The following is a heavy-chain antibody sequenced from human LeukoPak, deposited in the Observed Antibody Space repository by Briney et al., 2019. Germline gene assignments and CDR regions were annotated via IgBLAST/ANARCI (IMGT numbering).Heavy chain of an antibody. CDR3: AREPRSITIFGVVDYGMDV. J-gene: IGHJ6*02. CDR1: GGSLSSSSYY. D-gene: IGHD3-3*01. CDR2: IYYSGST. Sequence: SETLSLTCTVSGGSLSSSSYYWGWIRQPPGKGLEWIGSIYYSGSTYYNPSLKSRVTISVDTSKNQFSLKLNSLTAADTAVYYCAREPRSITIFGVVDYGMDVWGQGTTVTVSS. V-gene: IGHV4-39*02.